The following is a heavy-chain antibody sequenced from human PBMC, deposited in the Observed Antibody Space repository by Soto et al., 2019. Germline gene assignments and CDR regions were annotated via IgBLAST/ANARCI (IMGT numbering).Heavy chain of an antibody. CDR3: ASYPSGYSYGGNFDY. J-gene: IGHJ4*02. CDR1: GGTFSSYT. Sequence: QVQLVQSGAEVKKPGSSVKVSCKASGGTFSSYTISWVRQAPGQGLEWMGRIIPILGIANYAQKFQGRVTITADKSTSTAYMELSSLRSEDTAVYYCASYPSGYSYGGNFDYWGQGTLVTVSS. CDR2: IIPILGIA. D-gene: IGHD5-18*01. V-gene: IGHV1-69*02.